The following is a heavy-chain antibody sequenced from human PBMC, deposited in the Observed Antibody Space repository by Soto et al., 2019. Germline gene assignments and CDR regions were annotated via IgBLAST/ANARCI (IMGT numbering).Heavy chain of an antibody. J-gene: IGHJ4*02. CDR1: GFSLSTSGMC. V-gene: IGHV2-70*01. Sequence: SGPTLVNPTQTLTLTCTFSGFSLSTSGMCVSWIRQPPGKALEWLALIDWDDDKYYSTSLKTRLTISKETSKNQVVLTMTNMDPVDTATYYCARVRGIAAAGPYYLDYWGQGTLVTVSS. CDR2: IDWDDDK. CDR3: ARVRGIAAAGPYYLDY. D-gene: IGHD6-13*01.